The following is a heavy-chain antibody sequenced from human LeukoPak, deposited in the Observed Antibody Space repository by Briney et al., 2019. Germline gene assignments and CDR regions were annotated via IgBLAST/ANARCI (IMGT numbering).Heavy chain of an antibody. J-gene: IGHJ5*02. CDR2: INHSGST. D-gene: IGHD2-2*01. CDR1: GGSFSGYY. Sequence: SETLSLTCAVYGGSFSGYYWSWIRQPPGKGLEWIGEINHSGSTNYSPSLTSRVTISVDTSKTQFSLKLSSVTAAATAVYYCARSVVPAALNWFDPWGQGTLVTVPS. CDR3: ARSVVPAALNWFDP. V-gene: IGHV4-34*01.